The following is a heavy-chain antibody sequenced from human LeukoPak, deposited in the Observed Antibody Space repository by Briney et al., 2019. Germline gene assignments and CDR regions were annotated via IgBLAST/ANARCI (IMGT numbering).Heavy chain of an antibody. CDR1: GGTFSSYA. J-gene: IGHJ6*02. Sequence: GASVKVSCKASGGTFSSYAISWVRQAPGQGLEWMGEIIPIFGTANYAQKFQGRVTITADESTSTAYMELSSLRSEDTAVYYCARLRRFGELSYYYYGMDVWGQGTTVTVSS. CDR2: IIPIFGTA. V-gene: IGHV1-69*13. D-gene: IGHD3-10*01. CDR3: ARLRRFGELSYYYYGMDV.